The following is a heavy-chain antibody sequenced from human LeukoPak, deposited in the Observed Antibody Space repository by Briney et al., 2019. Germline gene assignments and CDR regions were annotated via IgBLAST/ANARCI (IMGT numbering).Heavy chain of an antibody. Sequence: PSETLSLTCTVSGGSISSYYWSWIRQPPGKGLEWIGYIYYSGSTNYNPSLKSRVTISVDTSKNQFSLKLSSVTAADTAVYYCARSTHSGRYYYFDYWGQGTLVTVSS. CDR1: GGSISSYY. CDR3: ARSTHSGRYYYFDY. CDR2: IYYSGST. J-gene: IGHJ4*02. D-gene: IGHD3-10*01. V-gene: IGHV4-59*01.